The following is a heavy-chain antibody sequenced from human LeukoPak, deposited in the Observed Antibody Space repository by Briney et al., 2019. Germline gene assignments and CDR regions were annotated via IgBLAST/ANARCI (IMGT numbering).Heavy chain of an antibody. J-gene: IGHJ4*02. V-gene: IGHV4-34*01. Sequence: SETLSLTCAVYGGSFSGYYWSWIRQPPGKGLEWIGEINHSGSTNYNPSLKSRVTISVDTSKNQFSLKLSSVTAADTAVYHCARMGEMATNEGHPADYWGQGTLVTVSS. CDR2: INHSGST. CDR1: GGSFSGYY. CDR3: ARMGEMATNEGHPADY. D-gene: IGHD5-24*01.